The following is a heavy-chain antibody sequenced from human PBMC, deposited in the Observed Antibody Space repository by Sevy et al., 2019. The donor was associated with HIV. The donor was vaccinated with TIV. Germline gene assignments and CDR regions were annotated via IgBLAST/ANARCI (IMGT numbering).Heavy chain of an antibody. D-gene: IGHD6-6*01. CDR3: ARDFEYSSSTGIDY. V-gene: IGHV3-48*01. J-gene: IGHJ4*02. CDR1: GFTFSSYS. CDR2: ISSSSSTI. Sequence: GGSLRFSCAASGFTFSSYSMNWVRQAPGKGLEWVSYISSSSSTIYYADSVKGRFTISRDNAKNSLYLQMNSLRAEDTAVYYCARDFEYSSSTGIDYWGQGTLVTVSS.